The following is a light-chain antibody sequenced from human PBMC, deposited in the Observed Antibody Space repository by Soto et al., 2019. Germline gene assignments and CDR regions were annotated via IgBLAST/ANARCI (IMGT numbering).Light chain of an antibody. Sequence: DIQMTQSPSTLSASVGDIVTITCRASQTISSWLAWYQQKPGKAPNLQIYKASSLESGVPSRFSGSGSGTEFTLTISSLQPDDFATYYCQQYNSPYTFGQGTKLEIK. CDR1: QTISSW. V-gene: IGKV1-5*03. J-gene: IGKJ2*01. CDR3: QQYNSPYT. CDR2: KAS.